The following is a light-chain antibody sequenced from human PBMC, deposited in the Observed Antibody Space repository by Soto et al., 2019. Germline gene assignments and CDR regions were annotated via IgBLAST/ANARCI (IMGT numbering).Light chain of an antibody. J-gene: IGKJ2*01. CDR1: QSVSGSY. CDR3: QQYGGSPPYT. Sequence: EIVLTQSPGTLSFSPGERATLSCRASQSVSGSYLAWYQQKPGQAPRLPISGASSRATGIPDRFSGSGSGTDFTLTISRLEPEDFAVYFCQQYGGSPPYTFGQGTKLEIK. V-gene: IGKV3-20*01. CDR2: GAS.